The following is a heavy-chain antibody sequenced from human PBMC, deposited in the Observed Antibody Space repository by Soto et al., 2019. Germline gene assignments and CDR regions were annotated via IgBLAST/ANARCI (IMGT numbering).Heavy chain of an antibody. CDR1: GGTFTSYG. CDR2: ISAYNGNT. D-gene: IGHD4-17*01. V-gene: IGHV1-18*01. CDR3: ARGSLDYGDLPNDY. J-gene: IGHJ4*02. Sequence: VASVKVSCKASGGTFTSYGISWVRQAPGQGLEWMGWISAYNGNTNYAQKLQGRVTMTTDTSTSTAYMELRSLRSDDTAVYYCARGSLDYGDLPNDYWGQGTLVTVSS.